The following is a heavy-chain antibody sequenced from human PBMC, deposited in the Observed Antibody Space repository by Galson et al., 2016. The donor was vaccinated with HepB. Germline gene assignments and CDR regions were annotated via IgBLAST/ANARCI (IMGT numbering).Heavy chain of an antibody. CDR3: ASEGDGAYFDY. CDR2: IVPIIGTG. J-gene: IGHJ4*02. Sequence: SVKVSCKASGDALRNLATNWVRQAPGQGLEWMGGIVPIIGTGNYAQKFQDRLTIVADKSTSTNYMELRSLRSEDTAVYYCASEGDGAYFDYWGQGTLVSVSA. V-gene: IGHV1-69*06. CDR1: GDALRNLA. D-gene: IGHD3-16*01.